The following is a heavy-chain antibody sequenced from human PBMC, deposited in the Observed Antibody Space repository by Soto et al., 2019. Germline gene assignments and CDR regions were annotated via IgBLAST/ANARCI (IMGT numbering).Heavy chain of an antibody. V-gene: IGHV5-51*01. D-gene: IGHD3-22*01. CDR1: GYSFTDYW. Sequence: PGESLKISCKGSGYSFTDYWIGWVRQVPGKGLEWMGVIYPGDSETRFSPSFQGQVTISADKSIYTAYLQWSSLKASDSAMYYCARQGSQLDRNSFGYWGQGTLVTVSS. CDR2: IYPGDSET. J-gene: IGHJ4*02. CDR3: ARQGSQLDRNSFGY.